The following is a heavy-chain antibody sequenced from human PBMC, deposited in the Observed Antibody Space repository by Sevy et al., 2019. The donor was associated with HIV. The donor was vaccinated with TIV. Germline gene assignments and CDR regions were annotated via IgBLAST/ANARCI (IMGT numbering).Heavy chain of an antibody. J-gene: IGHJ4*02. Sequence: GESLKISCAASGFTFSSYAMSWVRQAPGKGLEWVSAISGSGGSTYYADSVKGRFTISRDNSKNTLYLQMNSLRAEDTAVYYCAKDQGPYGDYVGCPDYWGQGTLVTVSS. CDR2: ISGSGGST. CDR3: AKDQGPYGDYVGCPDY. D-gene: IGHD4-17*01. CDR1: GFTFSSYA. V-gene: IGHV3-23*01.